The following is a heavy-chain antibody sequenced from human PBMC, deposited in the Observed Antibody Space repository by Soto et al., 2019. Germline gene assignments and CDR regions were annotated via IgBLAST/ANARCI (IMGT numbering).Heavy chain of an antibody. CDR3: ARDLATFGVVIGY. Sequence: LRLSCTASGFTFSSYEMNWVRQAPGKGLEWVSYISSSGSKIYYADSVKGRFTISRDNAKNSLYLQMNSLRAEDTAVYYCARDLATFGVVIGYWGQGTLVTVSS. CDR1: GFTFSSYE. D-gene: IGHD3-3*01. V-gene: IGHV3-48*03. CDR2: ISSSGSKI. J-gene: IGHJ4*02.